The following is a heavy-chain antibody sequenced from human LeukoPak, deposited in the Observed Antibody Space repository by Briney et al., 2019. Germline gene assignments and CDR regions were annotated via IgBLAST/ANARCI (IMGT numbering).Heavy chain of an antibody. Sequence: ASVKVSCKASGYTFTGYYMHWVRQAPGQGLEWLGLINPNDETTIHAQRLQGRVTMTRDMSTSTVYMELRSLTSADTALYFCARALGYPDFFDYWGLGTLLTVSS. CDR3: ARALGYPDFFDY. CDR2: INPNDETT. D-gene: IGHD6-13*01. J-gene: IGHJ4*02. CDR1: GYTFTGYY. V-gene: IGHV1-46*04.